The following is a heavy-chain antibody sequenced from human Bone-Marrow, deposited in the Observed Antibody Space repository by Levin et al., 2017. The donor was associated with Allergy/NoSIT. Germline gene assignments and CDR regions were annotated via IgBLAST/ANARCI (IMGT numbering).Heavy chain of an antibody. J-gene: IGHJ3*02. Sequence: LSGGSLRLSCEASGFTLTTYVVTWVRQAPGKGLEWLAASHTNGGSTYADSVKGRFTLSRDNSKNMLYLQMDGLRAEDTAVYYCARLAWAEASGWGRASDIWGQGTMVTVSS. V-gene: IGHV3-23*01. CDR3: ARLAWAEASGWGRASDI. CDR2: SHTNGGST. CDR1: GFTLTTYV. D-gene: IGHD6-19*01.